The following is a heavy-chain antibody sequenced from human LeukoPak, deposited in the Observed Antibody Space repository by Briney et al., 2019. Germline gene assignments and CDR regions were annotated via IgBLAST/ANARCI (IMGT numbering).Heavy chain of an antibody. CDR3: AREHRMALDY. V-gene: IGHV4-59*01. J-gene: IGHJ4*02. CDR1: GGSISSYY. D-gene: IGHD5-24*01. CDR2: IYYSGST. Sequence: PSETLSLTCTVSGGSISSYYWSWIRQPPGKGLEWIGYIYYSGSTNYNPSLKSRVTISVDTSKNQFSLKLSSVTVADTAVHYCAREHRMALDYWGQGTLVTVSS.